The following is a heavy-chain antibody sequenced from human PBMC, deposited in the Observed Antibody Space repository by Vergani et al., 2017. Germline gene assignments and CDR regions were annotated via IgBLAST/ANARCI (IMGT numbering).Heavy chain of an antibody. Sequence: EVQLLESGGGLVQPGGSLRLSCAASGFTFSSYAMSWVRQAPGKGLEWVSAISGSGGSTYYADSVKGRFTIARDNSKNTLYLQMNSLRAEDTAVYYCAKWWLGGGYDFLRQYYFDYWGQGTLVTVSS. J-gene: IGHJ4*02. V-gene: IGHV3-23*01. CDR1: GFTFSSYA. D-gene: IGHD5-12*01. CDR2: ISGSGGST. CDR3: AKWWLGGGYDFLRQYYFDY.